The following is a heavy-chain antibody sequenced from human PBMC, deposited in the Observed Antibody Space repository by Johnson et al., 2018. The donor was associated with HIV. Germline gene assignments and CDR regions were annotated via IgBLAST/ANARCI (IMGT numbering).Heavy chain of an antibody. CDR1: GFTFSRFW. CDR2: IKQDGSEK. CDR3: ARQEGDYGDSITDDAFDF. V-gene: IGHV3-7*01. D-gene: IGHD4-17*01. Sequence: VQLVESGGRLVQPGGSLGLSCAASGFTFSRFWMTWVRQAPGKGLEWVANIKQDGSEKYYVDSVRGRFTISRDKAKNSLYLQMNSLRAEDTAVYYCARQEGDYGDSITDDAFDFWGQGTMVTVSS. J-gene: IGHJ3*01.